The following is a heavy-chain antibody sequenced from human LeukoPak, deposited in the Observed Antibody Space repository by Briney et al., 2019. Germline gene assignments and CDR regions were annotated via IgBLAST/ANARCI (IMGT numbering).Heavy chain of an antibody. CDR2: IYCGDSDT. D-gene: IGHD6-13*01. Sequence: GESLKISCEASGYSFTSYWLAWMRQVPGRGLEWMGIIYCGDSDTRYSPSFQGQVTISVDRSIITAYLQWSSLKASDTAMYYCVGRGIVASGDTFDIWGQGTMVTVSS. CDR1: GYSFTSYW. CDR3: VGRGIVASGDTFDI. V-gene: IGHV5-51*01. J-gene: IGHJ3*02.